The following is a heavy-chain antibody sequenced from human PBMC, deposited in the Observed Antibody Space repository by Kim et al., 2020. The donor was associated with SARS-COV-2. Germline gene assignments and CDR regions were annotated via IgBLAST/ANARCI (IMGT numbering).Heavy chain of an antibody. J-gene: IGHJ6*02. CDR3: ARGPGWVRYFDWLFPKRPDYYGMDV. V-gene: IGHV4-34*01. CDR2: INHSGST. CDR1: GGSFSGYY. D-gene: IGHD3-9*01. Sequence: SETLSLTCAVYGGSFSGYYWSCIRQPPGKGLEWIGEINHSGSTNYNPSLKSRVTISVDTSKNQFSLKLSSVTAADTAVYYCARGPGWVRYFDWLFPKRPDYYGMDVWGQGTTVTVSS.